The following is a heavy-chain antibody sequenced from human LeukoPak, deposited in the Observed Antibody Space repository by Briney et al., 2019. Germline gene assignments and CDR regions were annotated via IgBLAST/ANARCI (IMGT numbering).Heavy chain of an antibody. D-gene: IGHD2-15*01. J-gene: IGHJ4*02. CDR3: ARDCSGGSCYSR. CDR2: IYYSGST. CDR1: GGSISSGGHY. V-gene: IGHV4-31*03. Sequence: PSETLSLTCTVSGGSISSGGHYWSWLRQHPGKDLEWIGYIYYSGSTYYNPSLKSRVTISVDTSKNQFSLKLSSVTAADTAVYYCARDCSGGSCYSRWGQGTLVTVSS.